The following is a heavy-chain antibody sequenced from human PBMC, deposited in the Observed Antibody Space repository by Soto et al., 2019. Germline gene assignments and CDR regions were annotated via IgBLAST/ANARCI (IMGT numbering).Heavy chain of an antibody. V-gene: IGHV3-13*01. J-gene: IGHJ6*03. D-gene: IGHD1-1*01. CDR2: IGTAGDT. Sequence: PGGSLRLSCAASGFTFSSYDMHWVRQATGKGLEWVSAIGTAGDTYYPGSVKGRFTISRENAKNSLYLQMNSLRAGDTAVYYCARVVRSAHRWQLERPAHYYYYYMDVWGKGTTVTVSS. CDR3: ARVVRSAHRWQLERPAHYYYYYMDV. CDR1: GFTFSSYD.